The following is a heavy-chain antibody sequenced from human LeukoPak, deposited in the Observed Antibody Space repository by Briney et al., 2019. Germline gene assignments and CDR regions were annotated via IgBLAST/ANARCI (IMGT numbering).Heavy chain of an antibody. J-gene: IGHJ5*02. CDR1: GGSISSNSYY. Sequence: SETLSLTCTVSGGSISSNSYYWGWIRQPPGKGLEWIGSIYYSGSTYYNPSLNIRVTISVDTSKNQFSLKLSSVAAADTAVYYCARKSARYFDWLSSFNWFDPWGQGTLVTVSS. V-gene: IGHV4-39*07. CDR3: ARKSARYFDWLSSFNWFDP. D-gene: IGHD3-9*01. CDR2: IYYSGST.